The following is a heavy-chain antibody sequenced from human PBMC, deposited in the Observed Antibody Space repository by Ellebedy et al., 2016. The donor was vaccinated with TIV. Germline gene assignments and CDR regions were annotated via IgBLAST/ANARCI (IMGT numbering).Heavy chain of an antibody. V-gene: IGHV4-39*01. D-gene: IGHD2-2*01. CDR2: IYYSGST. CDR3: ARGEVDDIVVVPAAYTTWFNP. J-gene: IGHJ5*02. Sequence: SETLSLXXTVSGGSISSSSYYWGWIRQPPGKGLEWIGSIYYSGSTYYNPSLKSRVTISVDTSKNQFSLKLSSVTAADTAVYYCARGEVDDIVVVPAAYTTWFNPWGQGTLVTVSS. CDR1: GGSISSSSYY.